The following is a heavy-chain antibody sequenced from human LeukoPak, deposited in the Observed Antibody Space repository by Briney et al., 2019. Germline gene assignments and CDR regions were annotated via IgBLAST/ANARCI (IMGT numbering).Heavy chain of an antibody. V-gene: IGHV1-69*02. CDR3: ARAGQLSTGAYFEH. D-gene: IGHD6-6*01. Sequence: SVKVSCKASGGTFSTYSFNWVRQAPGQGLEWMGRIIPILGIANYAQKFQGRVTITADKSASTAYMDLSSLRSEDTAVYYCARAGQLSTGAYFEHWGQGTLVTVSS. CDR2: IIPILGIA. J-gene: IGHJ4*02. CDR1: GGTFSTYS.